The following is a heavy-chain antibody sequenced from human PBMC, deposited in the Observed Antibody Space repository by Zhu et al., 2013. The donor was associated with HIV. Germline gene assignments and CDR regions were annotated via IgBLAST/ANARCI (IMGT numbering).Heavy chain of an antibody. CDR2: ISAYNSYT. Sequence: QVQLVQSGAEVKKPGASVKVSCKASGYTFTNYGISWVRQAPGQGLEWMGWISAYNSYTYSARNIQGRFTMTTDTSTSTAYMELRSLTSDDTAVYYCARPVRGGYSYTLGIDYWGQGTLVTVSS. CDR3: ARPVRGGYSYTLGIDY. J-gene: IGHJ4*02. CDR1: GYTFTNYG. D-gene: IGHD3-10*01. V-gene: IGHV1-18*01.